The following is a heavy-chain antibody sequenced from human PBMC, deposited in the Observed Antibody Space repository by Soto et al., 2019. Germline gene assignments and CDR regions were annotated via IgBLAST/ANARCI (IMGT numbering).Heavy chain of an antibody. D-gene: IGHD2-8*02. J-gene: IGHJ3*02. CDR1: GFICSSYD. CDR3: AKATATGGGAFDI. V-gene: IGHV3-23*01. CDR2: ILVDGRA. Sequence: GGSLRLSCAASGFICSSYDMSWVRQAPGKGLEWVSTILVDGRAFYVDSVRGRFTISRDTSKNTVYLQMNSLTAGDTALYYCAKATATGGGAFDICGQGTMVTVS.